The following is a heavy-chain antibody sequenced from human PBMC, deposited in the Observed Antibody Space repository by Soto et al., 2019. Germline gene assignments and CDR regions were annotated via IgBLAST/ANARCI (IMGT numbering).Heavy chain of an antibody. V-gene: IGHV1-69*13. D-gene: IGHD3-22*01. Sequence: SVRVSCKASGGTFSSYAISWVRQAPGQGLEWMGGIIPIFGTANYAQKFQGRVTVTEDASTDTAYMELSSLRSEDTAVYYCAVDRSYYDSSGKDAFDIRGQGTMVTVSS. CDR3: AVDRSYYDSSGKDAFDI. CDR1: GGTFSSYA. J-gene: IGHJ3*02. CDR2: IIPIFGTA.